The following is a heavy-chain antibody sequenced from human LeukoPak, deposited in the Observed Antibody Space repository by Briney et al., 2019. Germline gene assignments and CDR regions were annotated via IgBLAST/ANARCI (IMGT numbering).Heavy chain of an antibody. D-gene: IGHD6-13*01. Sequence: GGSLRLSCAASGFTFSDYAMNWVRQAPGKGLEWISYISCSSNIYYADSVRGRFTISRDNAKNSLYLEMNSLRAEDTAVYYCANLFASSWSVDYWGRGTLVTVSS. CDR1: GFTFSDYA. CDR2: ISCSSNI. V-gene: IGHV3-69-1*01. CDR3: ANLFASSWSVDY. J-gene: IGHJ4*02.